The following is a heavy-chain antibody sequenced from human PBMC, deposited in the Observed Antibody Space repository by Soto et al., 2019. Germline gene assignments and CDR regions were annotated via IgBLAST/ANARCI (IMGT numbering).Heavy chain of an antibody. CDR3: ARDVVVVPAADPPYYYYYYMDV. D-gene: IGHD2-2*01. CDR1: GYTFTSYG. CDR2: ISAYNGNT. Sequence: ASVKVSCKASGYTFTSYGISWVRQAPGQGLEWMGWISAYNGNTNYAQKLQGRVTMTTDTSTSTAYMELRSLRSDDTAVYYCARDVVVVPAADPPYYYYYYMDVWGKGTTVTVSS. J-gene: IGHJ6*03. V-gene: IGHV1-18*01.